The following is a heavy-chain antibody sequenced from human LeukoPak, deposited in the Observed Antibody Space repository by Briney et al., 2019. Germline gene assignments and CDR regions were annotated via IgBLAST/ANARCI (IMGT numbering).Heavy chain of an antibody. J-gene: IGHJ3*02. CDR1: GFNYTNFP. CDR2: IVVGSGNT. V-gene: IGHV1-58*02. CDR3: AADRGSDDAFDI. D-gene: IGHD6-25*01. Sequence: SVKVSCKASGFNYTNFPMQWVRQARGQRLEWIGWIVVGSGNTNYAQKFQERVTITRDMSTSTAYMELGSLRSEDTAVYYCAADRGSDDAFDIWGQGTVVTVSS.